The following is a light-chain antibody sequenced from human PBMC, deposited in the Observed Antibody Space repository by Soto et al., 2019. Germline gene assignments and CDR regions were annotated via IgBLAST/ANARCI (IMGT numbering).Light chain of an antibody. J-gene: IGLJ2*01. CDR3: SSYTSSNTGV. CDR2: DVS. V-gene: IGLV2-14*01. CDR1: SGDVGGYDY. Sequence: QSALTQPASVSGSPGQSITISCAGTSGDVGGYDYVSWYQQHPGKAPKLMIYDVSNRPSGVSNRFSGSKSGNTASLTISGHKAEDEADNYCSSYTSSNTGVFVGGTKLTVL.